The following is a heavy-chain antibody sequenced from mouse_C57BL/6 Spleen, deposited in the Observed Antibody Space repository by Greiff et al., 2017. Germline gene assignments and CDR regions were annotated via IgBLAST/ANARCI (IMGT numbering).Heavy chain of an antibody. CDR2: INPNYGTT. J-gene: IGHJ4*01. Sequence: EVQLVESGPELVKPGASVKISCKASGYSFTDYNMNWVKQRNGKSLEWIGVINPNYGTTSYNQKFKGKSTITVDQSSSTAYMKLNSLTSEDSAVYYCARGGSTVVATRHAMDYWGQGTSVTVSS. V-gene: IGHV1-39*01. D-gene: IGHD1-1*01. CDR3: ARGGSTVVATRHAMDY. CDR1: GYSFTDYN.